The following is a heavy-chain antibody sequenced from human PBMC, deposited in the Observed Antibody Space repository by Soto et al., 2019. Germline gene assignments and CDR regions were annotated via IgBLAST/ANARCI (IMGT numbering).Heavy chain of an antibody. CDR2: ISSSSSTI. CDR1: GFTFSSYS. Sequence: GGSLRLSCAALGFTFSSYSMNWVRQAPGKGLEWVSYISSSSSTIYYADSVKGRFTISRDNAKNSLYLQMNSLGAEDTAVYYCARDWGSSGAFDIWGQGTMVTVSS. J-gene: IGHJ3*02. D-gene: IGHD6-6*01. CDR3: ARDWGSSGAFDI. V-gene: IGHV3-48*01.